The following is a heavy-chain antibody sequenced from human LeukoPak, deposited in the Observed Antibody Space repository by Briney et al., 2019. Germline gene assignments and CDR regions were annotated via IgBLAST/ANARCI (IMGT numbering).Heavy chain of an antibody. V-gene: IGHV4-30-2*01. CDR2: IYHSGST. CDR3: ARGETTVTSFDY. Sequence: SGTLSLTCAVSGGSISSGGYSWSWIRQPPGKGLEWIGYIYHSGSTYYNPSLKSRVTISVDRSKNQFSLKLSSVTAADTAVYYCARGETTVTSFDYWGQGTLVTVSS. CDR1: GGSISSGGYS. D-gene: IGHD4-17*01. J-gene: IGHJ4*02.